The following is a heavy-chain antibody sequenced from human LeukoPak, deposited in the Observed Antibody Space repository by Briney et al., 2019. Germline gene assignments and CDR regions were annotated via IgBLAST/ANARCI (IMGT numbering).Heavy chain of an antibody. D-gene: IGHD3-3*01. CDR3: ARDREETIFGVATGFDAFEF. Sequence: ASVKVSCKAAGYIFSNYGINWVRQAPGQGLEWMGWISPDKDYTSYAQKFQDRVTLTTDTSTTTAYMELRSLRSDDTAVYYCARDREETIFGVATGFDAFEFWGQGAMVTVSS. V-gene: IGHV1-18*01. CDR2: ISPDKDYT. J-gene: IGHJ3*01. CDR1: GYIFSNYG.